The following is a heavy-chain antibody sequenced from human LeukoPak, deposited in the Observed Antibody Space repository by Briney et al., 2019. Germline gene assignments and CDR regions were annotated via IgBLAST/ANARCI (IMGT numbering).Heavy chain of an antibody. Sequence: ASVKVSFKTSGGTFNNSAVSWVRQAPGQGLEWMGIINPSGGTTSYAQKFQGRVTMTRDTSTNTVYFEERSLRSEDTAVYYCARGTVTGGVPVKWGQGTLVTVSS. D-gene: IGHD4-17*01. V-gene: IGHV1-46*02. CDR3: ARGTVTGGVPVK. J-gene: IGHJ4*02. CDR1: GGTFNNSA. CDR2: INPSGGTT.